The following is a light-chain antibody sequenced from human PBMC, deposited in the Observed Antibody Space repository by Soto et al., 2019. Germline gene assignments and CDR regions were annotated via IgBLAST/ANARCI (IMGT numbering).Light chain of an antibody. Sequence: QSALTQPASVSGSPGQSITISCTGTSSDVGGYNYVSWYQQHPGKAPKLMIYEVTNRPSGVSNRFSGSKSGNTASLTISGRQAEDEADYYCSSYTSSSTLVFGGVTKLTVL. CDR1: SSDVGGYNY. CDR2: EVT. J-gene: IGLJ2*01. V-gene: IGLV2-14*01. CDR3: SSYTSSSTLV.